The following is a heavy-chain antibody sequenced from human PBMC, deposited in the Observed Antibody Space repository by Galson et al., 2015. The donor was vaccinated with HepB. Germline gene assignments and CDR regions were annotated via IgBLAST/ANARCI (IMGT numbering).Heavy chain of an antibody. CDR2: ITGSGGSA. CDR1: GFTFSDNV. J-gene: IGHJ4*02. V-gene: IGHV3-23*01. D-gene: IGHD2-21*01. CDR3: TKGLTHLWFNDY. Sequence: SLRLSCAASGFTFSDNVMNWVRRAPGKGLEWVAGITGSGGSAYYAASVDGRFTISRDNSKDTLSLQMNSLRAEDTAIYFCTKGLTHLWFNDYWGQGTLVTVSS.